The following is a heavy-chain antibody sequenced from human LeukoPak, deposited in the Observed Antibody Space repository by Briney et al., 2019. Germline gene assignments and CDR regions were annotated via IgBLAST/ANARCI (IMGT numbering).Heavy chain of an antibody. D-gene: IGHD2-2*02. CDR1: GGTFSSYA. V-gene: IGHV1-69*05. Sequence: SVKVSCKASGGTFSSYAISWVRQAPGQGLEWMGGIIPIFGTANYAQKFQGRVTITTDESTSTAYMELSSLRSEDTAVYYCARDSAAAIVVVPAAITAFDIWGQGTMVTVSS. CDR3: ARDSAAAIVVVPAAITAFDI. J-gene: IGHJ3*02. CDR2: IIPIFGTA.